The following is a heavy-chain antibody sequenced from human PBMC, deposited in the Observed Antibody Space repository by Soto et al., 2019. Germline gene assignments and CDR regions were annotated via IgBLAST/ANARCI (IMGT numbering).Heavy chain of an antibody. Sequence: EVQLVESGGGLVQPGGSLRLSCAASGFTFSSYWMSWVRQAPGKGLEWVVSIKHDAGETYYLDSVKGRFTVSRDNAKNSLYLQMDSLRVEDTAMYYCARDVVKRSYYDFWSGSLFWGQGSLVTASS. J-gene: IGHJ4*02. D-gene: IGHD3-3*01. V-gene: IGHV3-7*01. CDR1: GFTFSSYW. CDR2: IKHDAGET. CDR3: ARDVVKRSYYDFWSGSLF.